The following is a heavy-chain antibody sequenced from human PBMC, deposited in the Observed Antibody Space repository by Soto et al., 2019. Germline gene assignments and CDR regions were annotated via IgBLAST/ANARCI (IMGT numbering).Heavy chain of an antibody. CDR1: EYTVTSYA. V-gene: IGHV1-18*01. J-gene: IGHJ6*02. Sequence: QVQLVQSGAEVKKPGAAVKVSCKASEYTVTSYAITWVRQAPGQGPEWMGWINGYNGNTNYGQKVQGRVTMTTDKSTSTAYMELRSLSSDDTAIYYCARVYYGSGGSMDVWGQGTTVTVFS. CDR2: INGYNGNT. D-gene: IGHD3-10*01. CDR3: ARVYYGSGGSMDV.